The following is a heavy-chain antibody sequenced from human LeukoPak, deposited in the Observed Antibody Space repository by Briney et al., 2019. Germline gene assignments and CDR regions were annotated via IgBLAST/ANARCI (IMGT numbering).Heavy chain of an antibody. CDR1: GYSISRGYH. D-gene: IGHD2-2*02. CDR3: AREMDADTFFDY. Sequence: SETLSLTCTVSGYSISRGYHWGWVRQPPGKGLEWIGSVHQSGSTYYNPSLKSRVTISVDMSKNQFSLKLSSVTAADTAVYYCAREMDADTFFDYWGQGTLVTVSS. CDR2: VHQSGST. V-gene: IGHV4-38-2*02. J-gene: IGHJ4*02.